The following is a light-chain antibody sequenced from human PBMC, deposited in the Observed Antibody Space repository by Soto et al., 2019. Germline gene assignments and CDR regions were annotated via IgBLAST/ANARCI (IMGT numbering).Light chain of an antibody. CDR2: GNN. CDR3: AAWDDSLIDYV. CDR1: SSNIGNNA. V-gene: IGLV1-36*01. Sequence: QSVLTQPPSVSEAPRQRVTISCSGSSSNIGNNAVNWYQQLPGKAPKLLIYGNNNRPSGVPDRFSGSKSGTSASLAISGLQSEDEADYYCAAWDDSLIDYVFGPGTKVTVL. J-gene: IGLJ1*01.